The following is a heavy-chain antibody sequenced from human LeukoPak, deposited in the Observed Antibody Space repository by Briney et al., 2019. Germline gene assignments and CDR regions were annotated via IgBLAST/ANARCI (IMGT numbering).Heavy chain of an antibody. J-gene: IGHJ4*02. V-gene: IGHV5-51*01. CDR1: GYSFTSYW. Sequence: GESLKISCKCSGYSFTSYWIGWVRQMPGKGLEWMGIIYPGDSDTRYSPSFQGQVTISVDKSISAAYLQWSSLKASDTAIYYCAKIDRQYCSRSSCYALDYWGQGTQVTVSS. CDR3: AKIDRQYCSRSSCYALDY. D-gene: IGHD2-2*01. CDR2: IYPGDSDT.